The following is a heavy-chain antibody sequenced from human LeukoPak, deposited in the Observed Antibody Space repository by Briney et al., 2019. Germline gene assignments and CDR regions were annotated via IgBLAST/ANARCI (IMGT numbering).Heavy chain of an antibody. CDR3: ARAPVTSCRGAFCYPFDI. V-gene: IGHV3-23*01. Sequence: GGTLRLSCAASGFTFSSYGMSWVRQAPGKGLEWVSATSSSDAGTYHAESVRGRFTISRDNSKNTLYLQMNSLRADDAAVYYCARAPVTSCRGAFCYPFDIWGQGTLVTVSS. D-gene: IGHD2-15*01. J-gene: IGHJ4*02. CDR1: GFTFSSYG. CDR2: TSSSDAGT.